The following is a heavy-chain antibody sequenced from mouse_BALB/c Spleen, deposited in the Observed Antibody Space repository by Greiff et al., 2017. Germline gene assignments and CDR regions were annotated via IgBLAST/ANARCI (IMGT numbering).Heavy chain of an antibody. CDR2: INPGSGGT. CDR1: GYAFTNYL. V-gene: IGHV1-54*01. CDR3: AVSTMITTGYAMDY. Sequence: QVQLQQSGAELVRPGTSVKVSCKASGYAFTNYLIEWVKQRPGQGLEWIGVINPGSGGTNYNEKFKGKATLTADKSSSTAYMQLSSLTSDDSAVYFCAVSTMITTGYAMDYWGQGTSVTVSS. J-gene: IGHJ4*01. D-gene: IGHD2-4*01.